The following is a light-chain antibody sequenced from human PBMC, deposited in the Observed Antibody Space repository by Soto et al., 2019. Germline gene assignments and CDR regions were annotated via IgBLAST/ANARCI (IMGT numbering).Light chain of an antibody. Sequence: QSALTQPASVSGSPGQSITISCTGTSSDVGGYNYVSWYQQHPGKAPKLMIYEVSNRPSGVSNRFSGSKSGNTASLTISGLHTEDEADYYCSSYTSSSTLVFGTATKLTVL. CDR2: EVS. CDR3: SSYTSSSTLV. V-gene: IGLV2-14*01. CDR1: SSDVGGYNY. J-gene: IGLJ1*01.